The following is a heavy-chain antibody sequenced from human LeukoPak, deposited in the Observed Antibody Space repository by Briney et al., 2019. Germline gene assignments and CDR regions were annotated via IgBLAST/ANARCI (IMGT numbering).Heavy chain of an antibody. D-gene: IGHD6-13*01. CDR3: ARRIAAADAFDI. CDR1: GGSLSTYY. J-gene: IGHJ3*02. V-gene: IGHV4-59*08. CDR2: IYYSGST. Sequence: SETLSLTCTVSGGSLSTYYWSWIRQPPGKGLEWIGYIYYSGSTNYNPSLKSRVTISVDTSKTQFSLKLSSVTAADTAVYYCARRIAAADAFDIWGQGTMVTVSS.